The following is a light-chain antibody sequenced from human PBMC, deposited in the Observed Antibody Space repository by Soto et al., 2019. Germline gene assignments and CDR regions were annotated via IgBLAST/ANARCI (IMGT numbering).Light chain of an antibody. J-gene: IGKJ4*01. CDR1: QGISSW. CDR2: KAS. Sequence: DIQMTQSPSSVSASVGDTVSITCRASQGISSWLAWFQQQPGKAPKLLIYKASNLQSGVPLRFSGSGSGTDFTLTISSLQPEDFATYFCQQASSFPLTFGGGTKVEIK. CDR3: QQASSFPLT. V-gene: IGKV1-12*01.